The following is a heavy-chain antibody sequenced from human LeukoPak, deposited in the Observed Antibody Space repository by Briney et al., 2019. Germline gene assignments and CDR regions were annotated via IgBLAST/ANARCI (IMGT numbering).Heavy chain of an antibody. D-gene: IGHD3-10*01. J-gene: IGHJ6*03. CDR2: INPNSGGT. CDR3: ARALGRQHFYGSGSYLHMGV. CDR1: GYTFTGYY. V-gene: IGHV1-2*02. Sequence: GASVKVSCKASGYTFTGYYMHWVRKAPGQGLEWMGWINPNSGGTNYAQKFQGRVTMTRDTSISTAYMELSRLTSDDTAVYYCARALGRQHFYGSGSYLHMGVWGKGTTVTISS.